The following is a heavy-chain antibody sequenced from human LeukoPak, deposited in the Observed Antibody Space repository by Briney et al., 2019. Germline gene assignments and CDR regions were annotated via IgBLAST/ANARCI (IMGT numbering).Heavy chain of an antibody. V-gene: IGHV3-48*01. CDR2: IGIDSGNT. CDR3: ARDYKYAFDN. CDR1: GFTFSDYS. J-gene: IGHJ4*02. Sequence: GGSLRLSCAASGFTFSDYSMNWVRQAPGKGLEWISYIGIDSGNTNYADSAKGRSTISGDKAKNSLYLQMNSLRVEDTAVYYCARDYKYAFDNWGQGTLVTVSS. D-gene: IGHD5-24*01.